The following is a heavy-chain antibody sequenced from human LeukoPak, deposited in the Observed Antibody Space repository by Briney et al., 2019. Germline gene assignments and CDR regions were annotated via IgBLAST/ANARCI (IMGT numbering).Heavy chain of an antibody. J-gene: IGHJ4*02. D-gene: IGHD2-15*01. CDR3: GRKAGDCGGGSCYSIDY. CDR1: GGSFSSEA. Sequence: ASVKVSCKAFGGSFSSEAISWVRQAPGQGLEWMGGIIPIFGTANYAQKFRGRVTITTDESTTTAYMEVSSLRSGDTAVYYCGRKAGDCGGGSCYSIDYWGQGTLVTVSS. CDR2: IIPIFGTA. V-gene: IGHV1-69*05.